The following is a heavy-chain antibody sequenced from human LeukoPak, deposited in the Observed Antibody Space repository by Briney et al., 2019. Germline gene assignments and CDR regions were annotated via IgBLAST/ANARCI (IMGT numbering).Heavy chain of an antibody. V-gene: IGHV4-34*01. D-gene: IGHD3-16*02. CDR1: GGSFSGYY. CDR3: ARERINDYIWGSYRSFDY. J-gene: IGHJ4*02. Sequence: PSETLSLTCAVYGGSFSGYYWSWIRQPPGKGLEWIGEINHRGSTNYNPSLKSRVTISVDTSKNQFSLKLSSVTAADTAVYYCARERINDYIWGSYRSFDYWGQGTLVTVSS. CDR2: INHRGST.